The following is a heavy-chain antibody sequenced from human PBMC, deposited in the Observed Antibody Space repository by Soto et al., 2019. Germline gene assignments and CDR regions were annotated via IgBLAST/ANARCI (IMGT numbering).Heavy chain of an antibody. CDR3: ASDLRKLWESYVRNMDV. D-gene: IGHD3-16*01. CDR2: ISYDGSHK. J-gene: IGHJ6*02. Sequence: QEQLEESGGGVVQPGGSLRLSCTASGFTFSTYAIHLVRKAPGKGLEWVAVISYDGSHKYYADAVEGRFTISIVNSKNTLYLHMGGLRAEDTAVYYCASDLRKLWESYVRNMDVWVQVTTVTVSS. CDR1: GFTFSTYA. V-gene: IGHV3-30-3*01.